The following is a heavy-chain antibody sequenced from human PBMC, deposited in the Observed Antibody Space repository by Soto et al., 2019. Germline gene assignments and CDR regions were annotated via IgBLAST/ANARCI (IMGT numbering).Heavy chain of an antibody. CDR3: AREGPVAGTHLPEYYYGMDV. D-gene: IGHD6-19*01. Sequence: ASVKVSCKASGYTFTSYGISWVRQAPGQGLEWMGWISAYNGNTNYAQKLQGRVTMTTDTSTSTAYMELRSLRSADTAVYYCAREGPVAGTHLPEYYYGMDVCGPGTTVTVS. CDR1: GYTFTSYG. CDR2: ISAYNGNT. J-gene: IGHJ6*02. V-gene: IGHV1-18*01.